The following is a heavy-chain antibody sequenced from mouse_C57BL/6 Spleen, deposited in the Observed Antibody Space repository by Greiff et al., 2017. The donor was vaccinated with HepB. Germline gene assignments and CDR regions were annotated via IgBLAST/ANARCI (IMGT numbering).Heavy chain of an antibody. CDR1: GYTFTSYW. V-gene: IGHV1-55*01. CDR2: IYPGSGST. Sequence: QVQLQQPGAELVKPGASVKMSCKASGYTFTSYWITWVKQRPGQGLEWIGDIYPGSGSTNYNEKFKSKATLTVDTSSSTAYMQLSSLTSEDSAVYYCARGQLRLRGYAMDYWGQGTSVTVSS. D-gene: IGHD3-2*02. J-gene: IGHJ4*01. CDR3: ARGQLRLRGYAMDY.